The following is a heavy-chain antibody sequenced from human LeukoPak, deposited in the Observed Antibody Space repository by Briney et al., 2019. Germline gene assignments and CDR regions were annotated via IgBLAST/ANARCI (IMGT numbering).Heavy chain of an antibody. J-gene: IGHJ4*02. CDR3: ARDLMAVGSTRL. CDR1: GGTFSSYA. CDR2: INPSGGST. V-gene: IGHV1-2*02. D-gene: IGHD2-2*01. Sequence: ASVKVSCKASGGTFSSYAISWVRQAPGQGLEWMGVINPSGGSTTSAQKFQGRVTMTRDTSISTAYMELSRLRSDDTAVYYCARDLMAVGSTRLWGQGTLVTVSS.